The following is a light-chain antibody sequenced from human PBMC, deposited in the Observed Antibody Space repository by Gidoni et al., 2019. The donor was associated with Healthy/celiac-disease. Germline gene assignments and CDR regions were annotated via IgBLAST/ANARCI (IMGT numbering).Light chain of an antibody. V-gene: IGKV1-39*01. J-gene: IGKJ2*01. CDR1: QSISSY. Sequence: DIQMTQSPSSLPASVGDRVTITCRSSQSISSYLNWYQQKPGKAPKLLISAASSLQSGVPSRFSGSGSGTDFTLTISSLQPEDFATYYCQQSYSTPRTFGQGTKLEIK. CDR2: AAS. CDR3: QQSYSTPRT.